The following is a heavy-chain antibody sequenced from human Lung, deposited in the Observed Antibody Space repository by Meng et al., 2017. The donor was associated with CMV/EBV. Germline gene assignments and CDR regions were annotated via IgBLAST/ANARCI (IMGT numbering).Heavy chain of an antibody. CDR3: VRSIIVVKPATSYYFDY. CDR2: INSDGSGT. J-gene: IGHJ4*02. D-gene: IGHD2-15*01. CDR1: GFTLSSYW. V-gene: IGHV3-74*01. Sequence: SXAASGFTLSSYWMHWVRQVPGKGLVWVARINSDGSGTRYADSVKGRFTISRDNTMSTLSLQMNNLRAEDAAVYYCVRSIIVVKPATSYYFDYWGQGXLVTVSS.